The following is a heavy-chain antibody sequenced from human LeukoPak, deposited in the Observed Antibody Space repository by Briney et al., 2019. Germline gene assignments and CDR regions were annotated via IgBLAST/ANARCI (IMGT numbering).Heavy chain of an antibody. V-gene: IGHV3-21*01. D-gene: IGHD3-22*01. CDR1: GFTFSRFT. Sequence: PGGSLGLSCAASGFTFSRFTMNWVRQAPGKGLEWVSSISSNGAYIYYADSLRGRLTISRDNAKNSLYLQVNRLGAEDTAVYYCAREGGFHYDSSGDAFDIWGQGTMVTVSS. CDR2: ISSNGAYI. J-gene: IGHJ3*02. CDR3: AREGGFHYDSSGDAFDI.